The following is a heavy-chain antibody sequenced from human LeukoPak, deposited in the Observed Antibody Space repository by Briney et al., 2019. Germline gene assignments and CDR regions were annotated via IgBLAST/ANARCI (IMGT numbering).Heavy chain of an antibody. CDR1: GFTFSSYS. V-gene: IGHV3-21*01. J-gene: IGHJ3*02. Sequence: GGSLRLSCAASGFTFSSYSMNWVRQAPGKGLEWVSSISSTSTFIYYADSVKGRFTISRDNAKNSLSLQMNSLRAEDTAVYYCARDVNGWSWGVWDAFDIWGQGTMVTVSS. CDR3: ARDVNGWSWGVWDAFDI. D-gene: IGHD6-19*01. CDR2: ISSTSTFI.